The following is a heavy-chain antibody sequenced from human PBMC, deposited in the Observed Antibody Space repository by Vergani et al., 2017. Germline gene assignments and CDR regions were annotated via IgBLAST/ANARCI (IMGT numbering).Heavy chain of an antibody. V-gene: IGHV3-66*02. D-gene: IGHD1-26*01. CDR3: ARDRGGSYGFLWQQDVWYFDL. Sequence: VQLVESGGGVVQPGGSLRLSCAASGFTVSSNYMSWVRQAPGKGLEWVSVIYSGGSTYYADSVKGRFTISRDNSKNTLYLQMNSLRAEDTAVYYCARDRGGSYGFLWQQDVWYFDLWGRGTLVTVSS. CDR2: IYSGGST. CDR1: GFTVSSNY. J-gene: IGHJ2*01.